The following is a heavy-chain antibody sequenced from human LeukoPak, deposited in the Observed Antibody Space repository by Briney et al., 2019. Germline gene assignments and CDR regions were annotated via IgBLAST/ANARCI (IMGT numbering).Heavy chain of an antibody. CDR1: GFTFSSYG. J-gene: IGHJ4*02. Sequence: QTGGSLRLCCAASGFTFSSYGMHWVRQAPGKGLEWVAVISYDGSNKYYADSVKGRFTISRDNSKNTLYLQMNSLRAEDTAVYYCAKSTLGSSWFDYWGQGTLVTVSS. V-gene: IGHV3-30*18. CDR2: ISYDGSNK. CDR3: AKSTLGSSWFDY. D-gene: IGHD6-13*01.